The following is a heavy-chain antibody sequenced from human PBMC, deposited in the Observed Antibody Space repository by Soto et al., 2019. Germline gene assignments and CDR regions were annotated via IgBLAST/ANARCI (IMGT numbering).Heavy chain of an antibody. CDR1: GFTFSSYA. Sequence: EVQLLESGGGLVQPGGSLRLSCAASGFTFSSYAMSWVRQAPGKGLEWVSAISGSGGSTYYADSVKGRFTISRDNSKNTLYLQTNSLRAEDTAVYYCAKAKGSSYYFDYWGQGTLVTVSS. D-gene: IGHD1-26*01. CDR3: AKAKGSSYYFDY. CDR2: ISGSGGST. V-gene: IGHV3-23*01. J-gene: IGHJ4*02.